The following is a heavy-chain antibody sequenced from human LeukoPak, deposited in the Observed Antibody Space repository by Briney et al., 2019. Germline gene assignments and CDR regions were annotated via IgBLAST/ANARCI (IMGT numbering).Heavy chain of an antibody. D-gene: IGHD1-1*01. J-gene: IGHJ4*02. CDR2: IIPIFGTA. CDR1: GGTFSSYA. CDR3: ARGPELERFDY. Sequence: ASVKVSCKASGGTFSSYAISWVRQAPGQGLEWMGGIIPIFGTANYAQKFQGRVTITTDESTSTAYMELSSLSSEDTAVYYCARGPELERFDYWGQGTLVTVSS. V-gene: IGHV1-69*05.